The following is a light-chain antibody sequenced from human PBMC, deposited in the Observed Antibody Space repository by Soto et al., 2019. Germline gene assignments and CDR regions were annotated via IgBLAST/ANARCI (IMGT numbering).Light chain of an antibody. CDR2: VAS. CDR3: QQYNNWART. Sequence: EIVMTQSPATLSVSPGERATVSCRASQSVSSNLAWYQQKPGQAPRLLIYVASTRATAIPARFSGSVSGTEFTLPIASLQSEYFEACYCQQYNNWARTFGQGTKLEIK. J-gene: IGKJ2*01. V-gene: IGKV3-15*01. CDR1: QSVSSN.